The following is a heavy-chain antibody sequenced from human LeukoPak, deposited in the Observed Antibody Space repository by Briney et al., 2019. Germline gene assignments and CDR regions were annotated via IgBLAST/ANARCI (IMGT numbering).Heavy chain of an antibody. J-gene: IGHJ4*02. CDR2: ISYDGSNK. Sequence: GGSLRLSCAASGFTFGSYAMHWVRQAPGKGLEWVAVISYDGSNKYYADSVKGRFTISRDNSKNTLYLQMNSLRAEDTAVYYCARGVDIVATITGIFDYWGQGTLVTVSS. CDR1: GFTFGSYA. D-gene: IGHD5-12*01. CDR3: ARGVDIVATITGIFDY. V-gene: IGHV3-30-3*01.